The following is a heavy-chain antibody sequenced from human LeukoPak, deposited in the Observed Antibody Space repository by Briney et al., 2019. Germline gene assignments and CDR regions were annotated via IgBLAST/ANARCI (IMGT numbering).Heavy chain of an antibody. CDR2: ISSNGGST. J-gene: IGHJ4*02. Sequence: GGSLRLSCAASGFTFSSYAMHWVRQAPGKGLEYVSAISSNGGSTYYANSVKGRFTISRGNSKNTLYLQMGSLRAEDMAVYYCARGYYDSSGYYYYWGQGTLVTVSS. V-gene: IGHV3-64*01. CDR3: ARGYYDSSGYYYY. CDR1: GFTFSSYA. D-gene: IGHD3-22*01.